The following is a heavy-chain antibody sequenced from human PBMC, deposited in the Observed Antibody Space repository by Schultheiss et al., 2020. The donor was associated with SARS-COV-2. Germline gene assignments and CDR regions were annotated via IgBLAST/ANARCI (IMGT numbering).Heavy chain of an antibody. CDR3: AIEGLMVQGVDY. CDR2: ISYDGSNK. Sequence: GGSLRLSCAASGFTFSSYGMHWVRQAPGKGLEWVAVISYDGSNKYYADSVKGRFTISRDNSKNTLYLQMNSLRAEDTAVYYCAIEGLMVQGVDYWGQGTLVTVSS. D-gene: IGHD3-10*01. V-gene: IGHV3-30*03. J-gene: IGHJ4*02. CDR1: GFTFSSYG.